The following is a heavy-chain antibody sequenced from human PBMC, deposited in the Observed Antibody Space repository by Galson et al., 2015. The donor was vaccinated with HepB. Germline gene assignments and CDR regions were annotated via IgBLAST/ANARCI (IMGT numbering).Heavy chain of an antibody. J-gene: IGHJ4*02. D-gene: IGHD6-6*01. CDR1: GFSLSTSGVG. Sequence: PALVKPTQTLTLTCTFSGFSLSTSGVGVGWIRQPPGKALEWLALIYWDDDKRYSPSLKSRLTITKDTSKNQVVLTMTNMDPVDTATYYCSHTEGGYSSSPQEYYFDYWGQGTLVTVSS. CDR3: SHTEGGYSSSPQEYYFDY. V-gene: IGHV2-5*02. CDR2: IYWDDDK.